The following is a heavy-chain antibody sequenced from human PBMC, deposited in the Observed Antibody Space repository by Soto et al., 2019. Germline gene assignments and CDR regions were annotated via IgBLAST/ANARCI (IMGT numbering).Heavy chain of an antibody. Sequence: SETLSLTCSVSGGSISYNSYYWGWIRQPPGKGLEWVGGIFYTGTTYYSPSLKDRVTISVDTSKNSFSLNLTSVTATDTAVYFCARIVVVAQVANAWVQGTLVTVSS. D-gene: IGHD2-21*01. CDR1: GGSISYNSYY. CDR3: ARIVVVAQVANA. CDR2: IFYTGTT. V-gene: IGHV4-39*02. J-gene: IGHJ5*02.